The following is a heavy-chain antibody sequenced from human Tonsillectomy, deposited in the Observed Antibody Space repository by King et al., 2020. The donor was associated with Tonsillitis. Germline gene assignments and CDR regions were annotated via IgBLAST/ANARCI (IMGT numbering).Heavy chain of an antibody. J-gene: IGHJ3*02. CDR2: INHSGRT. D-gene: IGHD1-14*01. CDR1: GGSFSGYY. Sequence: VQLQQWGAGLLKPSDILSLTCAVYGGSFSGYYWSWIRQPPGKGLEWIGEINHSGRTNYNPSLKSRVTIPVDTSKNQFPLKLNFVTAADTGVYYCARVNNVSGGNNRNHAFDIGGQGTRATVSP. CDR3: ARVNNVSGGNNRNHAFDI. V-gene: IGHV4-34*01.